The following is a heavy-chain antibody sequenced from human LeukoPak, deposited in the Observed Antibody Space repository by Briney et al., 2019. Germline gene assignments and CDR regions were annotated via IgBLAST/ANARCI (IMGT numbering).Heavy chain of an antibody. CDR1: GYTFTVHY. CDR3: ARLDRNYYYLDV. D-gene: IGHD1-1*01. Sequence: ASVKVSCKTSGYTFTVHYMNWVRQAPGQGLEWMGRINPTTGVANYAQKFQGRITVTRDTSINTAYMELSSLTSDDTAVYYCARLDRNYYYLDVWGQGPRSPSP. CDR2: INPTTGVA. V-gene: IGHV1-2*06. J-gene: IGHJ6*03.